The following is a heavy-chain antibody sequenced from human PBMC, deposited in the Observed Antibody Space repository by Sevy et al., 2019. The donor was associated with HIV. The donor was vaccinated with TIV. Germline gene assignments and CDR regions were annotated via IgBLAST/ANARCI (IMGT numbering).Heavy chain of an antibody. J-gene: IGHJ4*02. D-gene: IGHD3-22*01. Sequence: GGSLRLSCAASGFTFSSYWMSWVRQAPGKGLEWVANIKQDGSGKYYVDSVKGRFTISRDNAKNSLYLQMNSLRAEDTAVYYCASSGYYYRGVFDYWGQGTLVTVSS. CDR3: ASSGYYYRGVFDY. CDR1: GFTFSSYW. CDR2: IKQDGSGK. V-gene: IGHV3-7*01.